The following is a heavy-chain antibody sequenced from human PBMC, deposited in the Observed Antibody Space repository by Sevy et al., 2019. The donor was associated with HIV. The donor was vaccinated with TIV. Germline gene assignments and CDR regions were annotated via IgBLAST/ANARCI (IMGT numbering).Heavy chain of an antibody. CDR3: ARDLSRVRTSHDAFDI. D-gene: IGHD2-2*01. CDR1: GYTFATYG. Sequence: ASVKVSCKASGYTFATYGITWVRRAPGQGFEWMGWIMPYNDNTNYAQSLQGRVTMSTDTYTNTAYMELRSLRSDDTAEYYCARDLSRVRTSHDAFDIWGQGTMVTVSS. CDR2: IMPYNDNT. J-gene: IGHJ3*02. V-gene: IGHV1-18*01.